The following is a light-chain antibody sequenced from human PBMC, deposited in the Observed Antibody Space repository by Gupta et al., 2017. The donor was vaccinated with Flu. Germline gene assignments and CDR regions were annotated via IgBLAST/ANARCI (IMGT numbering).Light chain of an antibody. V-gene: IGKV3-11*01. CDR3: HHQSTCPPGT. J-gene: IGKJ1*01. CDR2: DAS. CDR1: QSVDNY. Sequence: ALTQSPATLSLSPGERATRSCRASQSVDNYLSWYQQKPGQAPRHLIYDASNRATGIPARCIGSGSGTDVTLSISSLEPDDVAVYYCHHQSTCPPGTFGQGTKVEIK.